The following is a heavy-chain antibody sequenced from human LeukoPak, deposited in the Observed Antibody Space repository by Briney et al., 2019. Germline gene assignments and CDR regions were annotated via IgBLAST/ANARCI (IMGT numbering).Heavy chain of an antibody. CDR3: AKDYGWNGIVGAATGFDF. Sequence: GGSLRLSCAASGFTVSSNYMSWVRQAPGKGLEWVSVIYSGGSTFYADSVKGRFSISRDNSKNTLYLEMNSLRAEDTAVYYCAKDYGWNGIVGAATGFDFWGQGTLVAVSS. V-gene: IGHV3-53*01. CDR2: IYSGGST. J-gene: IGHJ4*02. D-gene: IGHD1-26*01. CDR1: GFTVSSNY.